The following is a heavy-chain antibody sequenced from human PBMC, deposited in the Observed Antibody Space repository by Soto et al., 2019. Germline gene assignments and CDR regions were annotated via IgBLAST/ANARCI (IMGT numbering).Heavy chain of an antibody. V-gene: IGHV1-18*01. D-gene: IGHD2-8*01. CDR3: ARDEYNNGRNWLYP. CDR2: ISTYNGNT. Sequence: ASVKVACKASGYSFSNSGFSWMRQAPGQGLEWMGWISTYNGNTNYAQKFQGRLSMTRDTSTTTAFMELTTLRSDDTAVYYCARDEYNNGRNWLYPSGQGTLVTVSS. CDR1: GYSFSNSG. J-gene: IGHJ5*02.